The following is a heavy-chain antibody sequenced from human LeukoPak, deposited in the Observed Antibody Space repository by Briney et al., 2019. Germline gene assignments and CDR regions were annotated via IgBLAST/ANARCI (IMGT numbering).Heavy chain of an antibody. V-gene: IGHV3-9*01. CDR3: AKVSGQQLVPGYFDS. D-gene: IGHD6-13*01. CDR2: INWNSDNI. Sequence: PGGSLRLSCAASGFTFDDYAMLWVRQAPGKGLEWVSGINWNSDNIGYADSVKGRFTISRDNAKNSLYLQMNSLRAEDTALYYCAKVSGQQLVPGYFDSWGQGTLVIVSS. CDR1: GFTFDDYA. J-gene: IGHJ4*02.